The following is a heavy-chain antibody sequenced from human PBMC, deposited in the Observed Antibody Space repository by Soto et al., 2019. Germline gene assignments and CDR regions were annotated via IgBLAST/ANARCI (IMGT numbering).Heavy chain of an antibody. CDR2: IIPIFGTA. J-gene: IGHJ3*02. CDR3: ARDAGAYYDSSGSQNAFDI. D-gene: IGHD3-22*01. V-gene: IGHV1-69*13. CDR1: GGTFSSYA. Sequence: EASVKVSCKASGGTFSSYAISWVRQAPGQGLEWMGGIIPIFGTANYAQKFQGRVTITADESTSTAYMELSSLRSEDTAVYYCARDAGAYYDSSGSQNAFDIWGQGTMVTVSS.